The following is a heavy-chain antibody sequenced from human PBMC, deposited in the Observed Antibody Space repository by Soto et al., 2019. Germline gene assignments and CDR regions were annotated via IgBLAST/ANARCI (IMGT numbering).Heavy chain of an antibody. CDR2: IYYSGST. Sequence: SETLSLTCTVSGGSISSYYWSWIRQPPGKGLEWIGYIYYSGSTNYNPSLKSRVTISVDTSKNQFSLKLSSVTAADTAVYYCAAYVVGATGEDYFDYWGQGTLVPVSS. D-gene: IGHD1-26*01. CDR1: GGSISSYY. J-gene: IGHJ4*02. V-gene: IGHV4-59*01. CDR3: AAYVVGATGEDYFDY.